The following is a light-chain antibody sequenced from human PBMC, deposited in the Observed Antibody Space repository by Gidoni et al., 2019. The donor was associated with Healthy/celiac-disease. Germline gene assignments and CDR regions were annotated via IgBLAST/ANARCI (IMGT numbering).Light chain of an antibody. CDR2: KAS. V-gene: IGKV1-5*03. CDR1: QSIRDW. CDR3: QQYNSYPYT. Sequence: DIQMTQSPSTLSASVGDRVTITCRASQSIRDWLAWYQQRPGKAPNLLIYKASNLESRVPSRFSGSGSGTEFTLTISSLQPDDFAIYYCQQYNSYPYTFGQGTKLEIK. J-gene: IGKJ2*01.